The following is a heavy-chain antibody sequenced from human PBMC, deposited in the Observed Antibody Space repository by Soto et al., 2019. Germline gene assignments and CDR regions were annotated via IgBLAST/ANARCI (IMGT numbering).Heavy chain of an antibody. V-gene: IGHV3-23*01. J-gene: IGHJ4*02. CDR3: AKNRVTIAALDS. CDR2: ISGGSHST. CDR1: GFNFNMFA. Sequence: EVQLLESGGGFVQPGGSLRLSCSASGFNFNMFAMTLVRQAPGKGLEWVSTISGGSHSTYYADSHKGRFSISRDNSKNTMYLQMDSLRAEDTAIYYCAKNRVTIAALDSWGQGALVSVSS. D-gene: IGHD6-25*01.